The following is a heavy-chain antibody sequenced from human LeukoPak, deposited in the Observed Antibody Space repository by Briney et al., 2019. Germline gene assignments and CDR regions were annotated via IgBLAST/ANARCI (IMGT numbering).Heavy chain of an antibody. V-gene: IGHV4-39*07. J-gene: IGHJ5*02. Sequence: PSETLSLTCTVSGGSISSSSYYWGWIRQPPGKGLEWIGSIYYSGSTYYNPSLKSRVTISVDTSKNQFSLKLSSVTAADTAVYYCAIRAGELFNWFDPWGQGTLVTVSS. CDR3: AIRAGELFNWFDP. D-gene: IGHD3-10*01. CDR2: IYYSGST. CDR1: GGSISSSSYY.